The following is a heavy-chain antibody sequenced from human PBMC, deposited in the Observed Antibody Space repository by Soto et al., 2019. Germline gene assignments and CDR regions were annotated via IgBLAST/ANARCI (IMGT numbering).Heavy chain of an antibody. D-gene: IGHD3-22*01. CDR2: ISGSGGST. CDR3: AKEYDRSGYYGY. Sequence: VSLRRSSPASGFTCSSYAMSWVRQAPGKGLEWVSAISGSGGSTYYADSVKGRSTISRDNSKNTLYLQMNSLRAEDTAVYYCAKEYDRSGYYGYWVQGALVTVCS. J-gene: IGHJ4*02. CDR1: GFTCSSYA. V-gene: IGHV3-23*01.